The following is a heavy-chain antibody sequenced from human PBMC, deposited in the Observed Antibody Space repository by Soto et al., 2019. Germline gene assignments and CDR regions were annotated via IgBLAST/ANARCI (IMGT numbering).Heavy chain of an antibody. D-gene: IGHD4-4*01. CDR1: GYSFTSYW. CDR2: IYPGDSDT. V-gene: IGHV5-51*01. Sequence: GESLKISCKGSGYSFTSYWIGWVRQMPGKGLEWMGIIYPGDSDTRYSPSFQGQVTISADKSISTAYLQWSSLKASDTAMYYCARSYRPHYSNYVVYYYYGIDVWGQGTTVTVSS. CDR3: ARSYRPHYSNYVVYYYYGIDV. J-gene: IGHJ6*02.